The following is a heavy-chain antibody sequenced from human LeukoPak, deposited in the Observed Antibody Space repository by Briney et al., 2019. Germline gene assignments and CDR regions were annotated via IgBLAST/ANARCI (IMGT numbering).Heavy chain of an antibody. CDR2: IESKTDGGTT. Sequence: PGGSLRLSCAASGFTSSNAWMNWVRQAPGKGLEWVGRIESKTDGGTTHYAAPVKGRFTISRDDSKNTLYLQMNSLKTEDTAVYYCTTLSIIVVNWGQGTTVTVSS. CDR1: GFTSSNAW. CDR3: TTLSIIVVN. V-gene: IGHV3-15*04. D-gene: IGHD3-22*01. J-gene: IGHJ6*02.